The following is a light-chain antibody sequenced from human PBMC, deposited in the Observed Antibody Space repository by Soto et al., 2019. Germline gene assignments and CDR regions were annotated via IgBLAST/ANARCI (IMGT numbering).Light chain of an antibody. CDR1: SSDVGSYNR. CDR2: EVS. CDR3: YSFTSSNTYV. Sequence: QSVLTQPPSVSGSPGQSVAISCTGTSSDVGSYNRVSWYQQAPGTAPKVMIYEVSNRPSGVPDRFSGSKSGNTASLTISGLQPEDEADYYCYSFTSSNTYVFGTGTSSPS. J-gene: IGLJ1*01. V-gene: IGLV2-18*02.